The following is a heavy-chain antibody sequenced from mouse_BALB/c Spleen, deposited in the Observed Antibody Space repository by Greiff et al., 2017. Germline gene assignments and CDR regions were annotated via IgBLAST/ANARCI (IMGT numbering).Heavy chain of an antibody. V-gene: IGHV1-7*01. CDR2: INPSTGYT. CDR3: ANYAMDY. Sequence: VHLVESGAELAKPGASVKMSCKASGYTFTSYWMHWVKQRPGQGLEWIGYINPSTGYTEYNQKFKDKATLTADKSSSTAYMQLSSLTSEDSAVYYCANYAMDYWGQGTSVTVSS. CDR1: GYTFTSYW. J-gene: IGHJ4*01.